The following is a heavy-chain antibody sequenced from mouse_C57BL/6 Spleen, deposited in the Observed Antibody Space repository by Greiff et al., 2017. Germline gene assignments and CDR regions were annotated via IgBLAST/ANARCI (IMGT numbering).Heavy chain of an antibody. CDR3: ARIGNYGDY. D-gene: IGHD2-1*01. V-gene: IGHV2-2*01. CDR2: IWSGGST. CDR1: GFSLTSYG. Sequence: QVHVKQSGPGLVQPSQSLSITCTVSGFSLTSYGVHWVRQSPGKGLEWLGVIWSGGSTDYNAAFISRLSISKDNSKSQVFFKMNSLQADDTAIYYCARIGNYGDYWGQGTLVTVSA. J-gene: IGHJ3*01.